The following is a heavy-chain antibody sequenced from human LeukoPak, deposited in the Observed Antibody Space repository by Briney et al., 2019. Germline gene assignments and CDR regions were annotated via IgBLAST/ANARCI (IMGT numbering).Heavy chain of an antibody. CDR3: AREVNWYFDL. J-gene: IGHJ2*01. CDR2: ISSSSSYT. V-gene: IGHV3-11*05. D-gene: IGHD4-23*01. Sequence: GGSLRLSCAASGFTLSDYYMSWIRQAPGKGLEWVSYISSSSSYTNYPDSVKGRFTISRDNAKNSLYLQMNSLRAEDTAVYYCAREVNWYFDLWGRGTLVTVSS. CDR1: GFTLSDYY.